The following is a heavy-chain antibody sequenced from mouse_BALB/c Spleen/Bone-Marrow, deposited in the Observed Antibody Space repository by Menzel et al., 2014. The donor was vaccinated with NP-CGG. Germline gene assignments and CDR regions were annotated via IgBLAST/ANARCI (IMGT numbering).Heavy chain of an antibody. D-gene: IGHD1-2*01. CDR2: ISSGSSTI. V-gene: IGHV5-17*02. CDR3: ARLTFPTATYYYAMDY. J-gene: IGHJ4*01. CDR1: GFTFSSFG. Sequence: EAQGVESGGGLVQPGGSRKLSCAASGFTFSSFGMHWVRQAPEKGLEWVAYISSGSSTIYYADTVKGRFTISRDSPKNTLFLQMTSLRSEDTAMYYCARLTFPTATYYYAMDYWGQGTSVTVSS.